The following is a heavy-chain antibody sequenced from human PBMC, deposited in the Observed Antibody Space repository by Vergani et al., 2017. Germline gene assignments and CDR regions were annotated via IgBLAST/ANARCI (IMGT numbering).Heavy chain of an antibody. D-gene: IGHD3-9*01. Sequence: EVQLLESGGGLVQPGGSLRLSCAASGFTFSSYAMSWVRQAPGKGLEWVSAISGSGGSTYYADSVEGRFTISRDNSKNTLYLQMNSLRAEATAVYYCANTYDILTGYSYFYYWGQGTLVTVSS. CDR3: ANTYDILTGYSYFYY. CDR2: ISGSGGST. J-gene: IGHJ4*02. CDR1: GFTFSSYA. V-gene: IGHV3-23*01.